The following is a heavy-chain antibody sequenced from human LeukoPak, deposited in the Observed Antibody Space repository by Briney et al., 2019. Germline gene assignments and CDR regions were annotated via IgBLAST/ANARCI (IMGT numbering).Heavy chain of an antibody. J-gene: IGHJ5*02. D-gene: IGHD2-2*02. V-gene: IGHV1-69*05. CDR2: IIPIFGTA. CDR1: GGTFTSYA. Sequence: SVKVSCKASGGTFTSYAISWVRQAPGQGLEWMGGIIPIFGTANYAQKFQGRVTITTDESTSTAYMELSSLRSEDTAVYYCARDPVSYCSSTSCCTGRRGFDPWGQGTLVTVSS. CDR3: ARDPVSYCSSTSCCTGRRGFDP.